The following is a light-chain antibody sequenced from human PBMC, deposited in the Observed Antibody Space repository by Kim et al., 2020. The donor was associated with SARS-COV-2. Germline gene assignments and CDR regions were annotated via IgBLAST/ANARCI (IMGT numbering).Light chain of an antibody. CDR3: RSRDSGGSVV. J-gene: IGLJ2*01. V-gene: IGLV3-19*01. CDR2: GRN. CDR1: SHKSYY. Sequence: VTLEETVRNTCQGDSHKSYYATWYQQEPRQAPVLVIYGRNNRPSGIRDGLSGSSSGNTASLTISGTQAEDEADFYCRSRDSGGSVVFGGGTELTVL.